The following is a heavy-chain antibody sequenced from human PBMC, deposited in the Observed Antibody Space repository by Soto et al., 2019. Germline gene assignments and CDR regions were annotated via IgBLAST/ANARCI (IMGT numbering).Heavy chain of an antibody. Sequence: EVQLVESGGGLVKPGGSLRLSCAASGFTFSSYSMNWVRQAPGKGLEWVSSISSSSSYIYYADSVKGRFTISRDNAKNSLYLQMNSLRAEDTAVYYCARDSSSSFRANYYYYGMDVWGQGTTVTVSS. CDR2: ISSSSSYI. J-gene: IGHJ6*02. D-gene: IGHD6-6*01. V-gene: IGHV3-21*01. CDR3: ARDSSSSFRANYYYYGMDV. CDR1: GFTFSSYS.